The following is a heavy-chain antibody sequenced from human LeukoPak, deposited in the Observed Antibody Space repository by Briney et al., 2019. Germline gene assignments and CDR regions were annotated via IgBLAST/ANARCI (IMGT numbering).Heavy chain of an antibody. CDR3: ARGLKGKPVRGVIPHNNNSRYYFDY. CDR2: IFHSGST. Sequence: PSETLSLTCTVSGGSISSSSYYWGWIRQPPGKGLEWIGTIFHSGSTNYNPSLKSRVTISVDTSKNQFSLKLSSVTAADTAVYYCARGLKGKPVRGVIPHNNNSRYYFDYWGQGTLVTVSS. V-gene: IGHV4-39*07. CDR1: GGSISSSSYY. D-gene: IGHD3-10*01. J-gene: IGHJ4*02.